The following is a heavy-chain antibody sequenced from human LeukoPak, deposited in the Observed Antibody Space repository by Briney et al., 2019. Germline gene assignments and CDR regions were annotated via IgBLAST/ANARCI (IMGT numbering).Heavy chain of an antibody. CDR1: GLTFSSYA. CDR2: ITGSGRGT. CDR3: SKDPNGDYVGAFDM. Sequence: GGSLRLSCTASGLTFSSYATTRVRQAPGKGLEWVSSITGSGRGTYYADSVKGRFSVSRDNSQNTVFLHMNSLRADDTALYYCSKDPNGDYVGAFDMWGPGTMVTVSS. J-gene: IGHJ3*02. D-gene: IGHD4-17*01. V-gene: IGHV3-23*01.